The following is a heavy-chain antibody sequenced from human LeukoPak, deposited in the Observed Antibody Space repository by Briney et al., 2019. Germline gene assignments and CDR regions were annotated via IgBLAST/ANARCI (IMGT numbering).Heavy chain of an antibody. D-gene: IGHD5-18*01. Sequence: PSETLSLTCTVSGXSISSSSSYWGWIRQPPGKGLESIGSMYYSKKTYYSPSLQSRVTISADTSKNQFSLTLGSVSATDTAVYYCVSPRGFSYGYFDYWGQGTLVTVSS. CDR2: MYYSKKT. CDR3: VSPRGFSYGYFDY. V-gene: IGHV4-39*01. CDR1: GXSISSSSSY. J-gene: IGHJ4*02.